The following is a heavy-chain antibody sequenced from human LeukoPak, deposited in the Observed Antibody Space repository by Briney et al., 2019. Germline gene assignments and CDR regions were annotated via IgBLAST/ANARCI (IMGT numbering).Heavy chain of an antibody. Sequence: GGSLRLSCEASGFTFSSYSMNWVRQAPGKGLEWVSYISSSSSTKKYVDSVKGRFTISRGNAKNSLYLQMNSLRAEDTAVYYCARTYYDILTGYNPYFDYWGQGTLVTVSS. CDR2: ISSSSSTK. D-gene: IGHD3-9*01. CDR1: GFTFSSYS. CDR3: ARTYYDILTGYNPYFDY. J-gene: IGHJ4*02. V-gene: IGHV3-48*01.